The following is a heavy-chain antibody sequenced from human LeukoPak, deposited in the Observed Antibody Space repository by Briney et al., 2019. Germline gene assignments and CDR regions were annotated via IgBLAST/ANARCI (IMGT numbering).Heavy chain of an antibody. V-gene: IGHV1-46*01. J-gene: IGHJ4*02. CDR3: AKAYGDYFED. Sequence: ASVKVSCKASGYTFTSYYMHWVRQAPGQGLEWMGIINPSGGSTSIAQRFQGRVTMTKDTSTSTVYMELSSLRSEDTAVYYCAKAYGDYFEDWGQGTLVTVSS. CDR1: GYTFTSYY. D-gene: IGHD4-17*01. CDR2: INPSGGST.